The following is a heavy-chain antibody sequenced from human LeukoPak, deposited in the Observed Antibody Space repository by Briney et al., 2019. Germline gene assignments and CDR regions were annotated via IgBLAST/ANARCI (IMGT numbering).Heavy chain of an antibody. CDR2: ISYDGSNK. Sequence: PGRSLRLCCAASGFSFNTYAVHWVRQAPGKGLEWVALISYDGSNKYYADSVKGRFTISRDNSRNTLYLQMNSLRTEDTAVYYCARDFYETSGYYYWGQGTLVTVSS. CDR1: GFSFNTYA. J-gene: IGHJ4*02. V-gene: IGHV3-30-3*01. D-gene: IGHD3-22*01. CDR3: ARDFYETSGYYY.